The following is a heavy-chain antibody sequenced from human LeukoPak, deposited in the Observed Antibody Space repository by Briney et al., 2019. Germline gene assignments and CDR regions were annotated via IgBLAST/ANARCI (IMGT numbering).Heavy chain of an antibody. CDR2: IYYSGST. CDR3: ARGGGGYAFDI. Sequence: SETLSLTCTVSGGSISSYYWSWIRQPPGQGLEWVGDIYYSGSTNYNPSLRSRVTISVDTSKNQFSLNLSSVTAADTAVYYCARGGGGYAFDIWGQGTMVTVSS. J-gene: IGHJ3*02. D-gene: IGHD3-16*01. V-gene: IGHV4-59*01. CDR1: GGSISSYY.